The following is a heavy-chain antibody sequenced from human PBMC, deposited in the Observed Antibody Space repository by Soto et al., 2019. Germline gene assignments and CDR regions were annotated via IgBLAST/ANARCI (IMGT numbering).Heavy chain of an antibody. CDR1: GITFSTYA. D-gene: IGHD5-12*01. J-gene: IGHJ5*02. CDR2: ANAGNGNT. Sequence: QIQLVQSGAEVKKPEASVKVSCKASGITFSTYAIHWVRQAPGQRLEWMGWANAGNGNTRYSQKFQGRVTLTTDTSASTAYMVLSSLGSEDMAVYYCARAISGSFTWGQGTVVTVSS. CDR3: ARAISGSFT. V-gene: IGHV1-3*01.